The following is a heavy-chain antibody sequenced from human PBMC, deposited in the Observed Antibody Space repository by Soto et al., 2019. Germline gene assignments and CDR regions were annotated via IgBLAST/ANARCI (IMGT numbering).Heavy chain of an antibody. CDR2: IMPVFHTT. D-gene: IGHD6-25*01. V-gene: IGHV1-69*01. J-gene: IGHJ6*02. Sequence: QVQLVQSGAEVKKPGSSVKVSCQASGGTFNNFAFTWVRQAPGQGLEWLGGIMPVFHTTNIAQTFQDRITVTADDFTTTVYMEMTSLRYDDTAVYYCATATISPVSATLYHYGMDVWGQGTTATVSS. CDR3: ATATISPVSATLYHYGMDV. CDR1: GGTFNNFA.